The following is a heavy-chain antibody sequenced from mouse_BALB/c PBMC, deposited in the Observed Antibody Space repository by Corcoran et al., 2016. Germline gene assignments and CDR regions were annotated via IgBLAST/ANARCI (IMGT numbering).Heavy chain of an antibody. V-gene: IGHV1S136*01. Sequence: EVQLQLSGPELVKPGASVKMSCKASGYTFTSYFMHWVKQKPGQGLEWIGYINPYNDGTKYNEKFKGKATLTSDKSSSTAYMELSSLTSEDSAVYYCARLYPGIAMDYWGQGTSVTVSS. J-gene: IGHJ4*01. CDR3: ARLYPGIAMDY. D-gene: IGHD3-1*01. CDR2: INPYNDGT. CDR1: GYTFTSYF.